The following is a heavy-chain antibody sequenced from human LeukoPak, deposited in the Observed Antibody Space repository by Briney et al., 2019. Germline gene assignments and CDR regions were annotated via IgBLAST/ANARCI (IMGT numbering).Heavy chain of an antibody. D-gene: IGHD2-2*02. Sequence: PSETLSLTCAVYGGSFSGYYWSWIRQPPGKGLEWIGYIYYSGSTNYNPSLKSRVTISVDTSRTRFSLKVSSVTAADTAVYYCARAYCSRTSCYIDYWGQGALVTVSS. J-gene: IGHJ4*02. V-gene: IGHV4-59*01. CDR2: IYYSGST. CDR3: ARAYCSRTSCYIDY. CDR1: GGSFSGYY.